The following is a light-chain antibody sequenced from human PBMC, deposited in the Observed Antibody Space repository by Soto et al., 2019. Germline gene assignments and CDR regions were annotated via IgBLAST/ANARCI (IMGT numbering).Light chain of an antibody. CDR3: QQSYSTPRT. CDR2: AAS. V-gene: IGKV1-39*01. Sequence: DLQMTQSPSSLSASVGDRATITCRASQSISSYLNWYQQKPGKAPKLLIYAASSLQRGVPSRFSGSGSGTDFTLTISSLQPEDFATYYCQQSYSTPRTFGQGTKVEIK. CDR1: QSISSY. J-gene: IGKJ1*01.